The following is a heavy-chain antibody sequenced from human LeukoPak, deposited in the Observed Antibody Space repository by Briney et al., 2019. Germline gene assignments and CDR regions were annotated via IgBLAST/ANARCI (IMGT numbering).Heavy chain of an antibody. Sequence: SETLSLTCTVSGGSISSYNWSWIRQPPGKGLEWIGYIYYSGTTSYNPSLTSRVTISVDTSKNQFSLKLSSVTAGDTAVYYCARGPGSGTYWAFDYWGQGTLVTVSS. CDR1: GGSISSYN. CDR3: ARGPGSGTYWAFDY. CDR2: IYYSGTT. V-gene: IGHV4-59*01. D-gene: IGHD1-26*01. J-gene: IGHJ4*02.